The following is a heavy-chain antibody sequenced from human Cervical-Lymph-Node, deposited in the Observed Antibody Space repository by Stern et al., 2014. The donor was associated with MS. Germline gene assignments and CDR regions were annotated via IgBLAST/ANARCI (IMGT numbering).Heavy chain of an antibody. D-gene: IGHD4-17*01. CDR3: VKDIGTTVISNGMDV. J-gene: IGHJ6*02. V-gene: IGHV3-9*01. CDR1: GFTFDDYA. Sequence: EVQLVESGGGLVQPGRSLRLSCTASGFTFDDYAMPWVRQGPGKGLGWVSGISWNSGNIGYADSVKGRFTISRDNAKNSLYLQMKSLRAEDTALYYCVKDIGTTVISNGMDVWGQGTTVTVSS. CDR2: ISWNSGNI.